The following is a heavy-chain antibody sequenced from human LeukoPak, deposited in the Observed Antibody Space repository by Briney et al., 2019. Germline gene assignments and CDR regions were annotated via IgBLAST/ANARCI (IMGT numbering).Heavy chain of an antibody. V-gene: IGHV3-30-3*01. J-gene: IGHJ4*02. D-gene: IGHD6-13*01. CDR2: ISYDGSNK. CDR1: GFTFSSYA. Sequence: GGSLRLSCAASGFTFSSYAMHWVRQAPGKGLEWVAVISYDGSNKYYADSVKGRFTISRDNSKNTLYLQMNSLRAEDTAVYYCARAVSSWYIDYWGQGTLVTVSS. CDR3: ARAVSSWYIDY.